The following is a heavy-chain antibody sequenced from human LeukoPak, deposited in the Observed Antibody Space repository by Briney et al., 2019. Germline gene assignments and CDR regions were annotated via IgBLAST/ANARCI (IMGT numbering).Heavy chain of an antibody. J-gene: IGHJ6*02. D-gene: IGHD1-7*01. Sequence: ASVKVFCKASGYTFAGYYIHCMRQAPGQWLELMGRTIPNSGGTNYAQKFQGRVTMTRDTSISTAYMELSKLRSGDTAVYYCAREQGNRITGTTGSDLDVWGQGTTVTVSS. V-gene: IGHV1-2*06. CDR1: GYTFAGYY. CDR3: AREQGNRITGTTGSDLDV. CDR2: TIPNSGGT.